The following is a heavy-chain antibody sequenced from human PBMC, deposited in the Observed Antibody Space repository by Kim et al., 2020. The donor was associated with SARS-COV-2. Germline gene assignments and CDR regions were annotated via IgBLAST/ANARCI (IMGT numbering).Heavy chain of an antibody. V-gene: IGHV3-30-3*01. J-gene: IGHJ4*02. CDR1: GFTFSSYA. D-gene: IGHD5-12*01. Sequence: GGSLRLSCAASGFTFSSYAMHWVRQAPGKGLEWVAVISYDGSNKYYADSVKGRFTISRDNSKNTLYLQMNSLRAEDTAVYYCAREDIVATTTPYFDYWGPRTLVTVSS. CDR2: ISYDGSNK. CDR3: AREDIVATTTPYFDY.